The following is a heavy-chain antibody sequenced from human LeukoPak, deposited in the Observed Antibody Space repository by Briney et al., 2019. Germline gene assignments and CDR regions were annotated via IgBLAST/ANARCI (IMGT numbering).Heavy chain of an antibody. J-gene: IGHJ4*02. V-gene: IGHV3-21*01. CDR1: GFTFSSYS. D-gene: IGHD6-19*01. CDR2: ISSSSYI. Sequence: GGSLRLSCAASGFTFSSYSMNWVRQAPGKGLEWVSSISSSSYIHYADSVKGRFTISRDNAKNSLYLQMNSLRAEDTAVYYCARDFGGIAVADNFDYWGQGTLVTVSS. CDR3: ARDFGGIAVADNFDY.